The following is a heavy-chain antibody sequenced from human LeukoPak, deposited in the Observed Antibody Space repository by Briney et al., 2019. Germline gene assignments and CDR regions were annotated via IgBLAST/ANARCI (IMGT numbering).Heavy chain of an antibody. V-gene: IGHV1-46*01. CDR2: INPSGGST. CDR1: GYTFTSYY. D-gene: IGHD3-22*01. Sequence: ASVKVSCKASGYTFTSYYMHWVRQAPGQGLEWMGIINPSGGSTSYAQKFQGRVTMTRDMSTSTVYMELSSLRSEDTAVYYCARDRVTMIVSVRPGVGGFDYWGQGTLVTVSS. CDR3: ARDRVTMIVSVRPGVGGFDY. J-gene: IGHJ4*02.